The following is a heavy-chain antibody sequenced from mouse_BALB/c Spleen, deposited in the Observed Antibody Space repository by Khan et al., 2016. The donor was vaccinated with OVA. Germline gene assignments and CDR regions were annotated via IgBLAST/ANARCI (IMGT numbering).Heavy chain of an antibody. D-gene: IGHD2-14*01. CDR2: INPSNGYT. Sequence: QVQLKQSGAELARPGASVKMSCKASGYTFTSYTIHWIKLRPGQGLEWIGYINPSNGYTNYNQKFKDKATLTADKSSTTAYMQLSSLTSDDSAVYNWVRDGAYYRNDGWFAYWGQGTLGTVS. V-gene: IGHV1-4*01. J-gene: IGHJ3*01. CDR1: GYTFTSYT. CDR3: VRDGAYYRNDGWFAY.